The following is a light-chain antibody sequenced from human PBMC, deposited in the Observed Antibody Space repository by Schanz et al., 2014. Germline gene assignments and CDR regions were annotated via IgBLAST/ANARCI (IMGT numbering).Light chain of an antibody. CDR3: SSYAGNNKLL. CDR1: SSDVGGYNS. Sequence: QSVLTQPPSASGSPGQSVAISCTGTSSDVGGYNSVSWYQQHPGKAPKLMIYEVTKRPSGVPDRFSGSKSGNTASLTVSGLQSEDEADYYCSSYAGNNKLLFGGGTKVTVL. J-gene: IGLJ2*01. V-gene: IGLV2-8*01. CDR2: EVT.